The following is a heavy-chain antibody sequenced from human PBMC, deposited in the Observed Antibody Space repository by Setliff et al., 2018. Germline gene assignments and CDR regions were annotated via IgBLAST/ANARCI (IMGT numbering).Heavy chain of an antibody. J-gene: IGHJ3*02. Sequence: RGVLKISCAASGFSFSGSAVYWVRQASVKGLEWIGRIRGRTDNYATAYAASVRGRFTISRDDSKNTAYLQMNSLKTEDTAVYYCTFARDGYDVFDIWGQGTMVTVSS. CDR3: TFARDGYDVFDI. CDR2: IRGRTDNYAT. V-gene: IGHV3-73*01. D-gene: IGHD5-18*01. CDR1: GFSFSGSA.